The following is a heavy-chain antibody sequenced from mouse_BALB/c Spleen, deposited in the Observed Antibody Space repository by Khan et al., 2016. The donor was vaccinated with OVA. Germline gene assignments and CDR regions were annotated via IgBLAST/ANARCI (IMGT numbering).Heavy chain of an antibody. CDR3: ANLWARQGLGY. D-gene: IGHD2-14*01. Sequence: QVQLQQAGAELARPGSSVTLSCKASGYTFTSYWMQWVKQRLGQGLEWIGAIYPGDGDTRYTQTFKGKATLTADKSSSTAYMHLSSVASEDTAFYYGANLWARQGLGYWGQGTLVTVSA. CDR1: GYTFTSYW. J-gene: IGHJ3*02. CDR2: IYPGDGDT. V-gene: IGHV1-87*01.